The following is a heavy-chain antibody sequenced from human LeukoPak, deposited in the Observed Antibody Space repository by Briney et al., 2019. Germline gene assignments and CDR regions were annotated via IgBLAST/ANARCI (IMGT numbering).Heavy chain of an antibody. Sequence: ASVKVSCKASGGTFSSYAISWVRQAPGQGLEWMGGIIPIFGTANYAQKFQGRVTMTRNTSISTAYMELSSLRSEDTAVYYCARMIHGSWLRHYYYYYGMDVWGQGTTVTVSS. D-gene: IGHD5-12*01. V-gene: IGHV1-69*05. CDR3: ARMIHGSWLRHYYYYYGMDV. CDR1: GGTFSSYA. CDR2: IIPIFGTA. J-gene: IGHJ6*02.